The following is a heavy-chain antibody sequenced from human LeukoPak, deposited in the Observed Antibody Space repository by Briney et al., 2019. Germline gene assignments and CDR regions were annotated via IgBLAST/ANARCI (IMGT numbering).Heavy chain of an antibody. CDR2: ISSDDSTI. V-gene: IGHV3-48*03. CDR1: GFTFSSYE. D-gene: IGHD3-10*01. CDR3: VRGEFGDLDY. Sequence: GGSLRLSCEASGFTFSSYEMNWVRQAPGKGLEWISSISSDDSTIYYADSVKGRFTISRDNAKNALYLQMSTLRAQDTAIYYCVRGEFGDLDYWGQGTLVSVSS. J-gene: IGHJ4*02.